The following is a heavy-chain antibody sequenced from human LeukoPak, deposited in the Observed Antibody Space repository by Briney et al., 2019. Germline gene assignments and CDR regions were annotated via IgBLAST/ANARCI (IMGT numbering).Heavy chain of an antibody. Sequence: SETLSLTCTVSGGSISSSSYYWGWIRQPPGKGLEWIGSIYYSGSTYYNVSLKSRVTISVDTSKNQFSLKLSSVTAADTAVYYCARDNFYYDSSGYSNWFDPWGQGTLVTVSS. CDR1: GGSISSSSYY. J-gene: IGHJ5*02. CDR2: IYYSGST. D-gene: IGHD3-22*01. V-gene: IGHV4-39*02. CDR3: ARDNFYYDSSGYSNWFDP.